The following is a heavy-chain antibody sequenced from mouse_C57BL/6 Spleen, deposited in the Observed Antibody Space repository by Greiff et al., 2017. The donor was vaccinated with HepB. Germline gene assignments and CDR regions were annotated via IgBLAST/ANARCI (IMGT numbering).Heavy chain of an antibody. CDR3: TLDYGRRYFDV. Sequence: EVMLVESGGGLVQPGGSMKLSCVASGFTFSNYWMNWVRQSPEKGLEWVAQIRLKSDNYATHYAESVKGRFTISRADSKSSVYLQMNNLRAEDTGIYYCTLDYGRRYFDVWGTGTTVTVSS. D-gene: IGHD1-1*01. J-gene: IGHJ1*03. CDR1: GFTFSNYW. CDR2: IRLKSDNYAT. V-gene: IGHV6-3*01.